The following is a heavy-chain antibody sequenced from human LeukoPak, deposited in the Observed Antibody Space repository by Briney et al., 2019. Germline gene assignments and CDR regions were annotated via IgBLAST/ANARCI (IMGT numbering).Heavy chain of an antibody. CDR2: ISAYNGNT. CDR1: GYTFTSYG. V-gene: IGHV1-18*01. Sequence: GASVKVFCKASGYTFTSYGISWVRQAPGQGLEWMGWISAYNGNTNYAQKLQGRVTMTTDTSTSTAYMELRSLRSDDTAVYYCARDRLRIAAAGTVFDPWGQGTLVTVSS. CDR3: ARDRLRIAAAGTVFDP. D-gene: IGHD6-13*01. J-gene: IGHJ5*02.